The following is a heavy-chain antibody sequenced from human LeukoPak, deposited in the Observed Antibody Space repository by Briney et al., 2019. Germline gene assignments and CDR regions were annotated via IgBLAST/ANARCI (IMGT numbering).Heavy chain of an antibody. J-gene: IGHJ6*03. CDR1: GGTFSSYA. CDR2: IIPIFGTA. V-gene: IGHV1-69*05. Sequence: GASVKVSCKASGGTFSSYAISWVRQAPGQGLEWMGGIIPIFGTANYAQKFQGRVTITTDESTSTAYMELSSLRSEDTAVYYCARNVPATVKSGGYYYYYMDVWGKGTTVTVSS. CDR3: ARNVPATVKSGGYYYYYMDV. D-gene: IGHD2-2*01.